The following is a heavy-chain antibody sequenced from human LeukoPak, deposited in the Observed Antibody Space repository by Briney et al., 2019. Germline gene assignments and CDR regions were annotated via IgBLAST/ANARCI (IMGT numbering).Heavy chain of an antibody. CDR3: ARDKDYSIDH. CDR1: GDSVSSNSAA. J-gene: IGHJ4*02. Sequence: SQTLSLTCAISGDSVSSNSAAWNWITQSPSRGLEWLGRTCYRSKWYTDYAVSVTSRITINPDTSKNQFSLQLNSVTPEDTAVYYCARDKDYSIDHWGQGTLVTVSS. D-gene: IGHD4-11*01. V-gene: IGHV6-1*01. CDR2: TCYRSKWYT.